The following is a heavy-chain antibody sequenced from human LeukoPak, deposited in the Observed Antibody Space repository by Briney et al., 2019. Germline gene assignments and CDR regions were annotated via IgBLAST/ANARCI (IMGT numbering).Heavy chain of an antibody. V-gene: IGHV1-2*02. CDR3: ARPVGLSTTASY. D-gene: IGHD5/OR15-5a*01. Sequence: GASVKVSCKASGYTFIGYYLHWVRQAPGQGLEWMGWINPTTGGTNYAQKFQDRVTMTRDTSTNTAYMELGRLTSDDTAVYYCARPVGLSTTASYWGQGTQVIVSS. CDR2: INPTTGGT. CDR1: GYTFIGYY. J-gene: IGHJ4*02.